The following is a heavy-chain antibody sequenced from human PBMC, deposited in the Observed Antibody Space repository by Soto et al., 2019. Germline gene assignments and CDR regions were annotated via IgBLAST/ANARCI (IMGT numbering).Heavy chain of an antibody. Sequence: QVQLVQSGTEVKKPGASVKVSCKASGYTFTSNGIGWVRQAPGQGLEWMGWVSPKKGNTKYAQNIQGRVTMTTDTSTSPAYMELRRLSSDDTAIYYCTRGGWDTETIWRDYWGQGTLVIVSS. CDR3: TRGGWDTETIWRDY. V-gene: IGHV1-18*01. CDR1: GYTFTSNG. J-gene: IGHJ4*02. D-gene: IGHD3-3*01. CDR2: VSPKKGNT.